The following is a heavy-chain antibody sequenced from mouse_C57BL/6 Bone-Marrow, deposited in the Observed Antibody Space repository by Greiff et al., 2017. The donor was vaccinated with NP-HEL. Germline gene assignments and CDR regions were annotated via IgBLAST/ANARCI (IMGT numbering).Heavy chain of an antibody. CDR1: GYSFTGYF. Sequence: EVQGVESGPELVKPGDSVKISCKASGYSFTGYFMNWVMQSHGKSLEWIGRINPYNGDTFYNQKFKGKATLTVDKSSSTAHMELRSLTSEDSAVYYCARESNYVGFAYWGQGTLVTVSA. J-gene: IGHJ3*01. CDR2: INPYNGDT. CDR3: ARESNYVGFAY. V-gene: IGHV1-20*01. D-gene: IGHD2-5*01.